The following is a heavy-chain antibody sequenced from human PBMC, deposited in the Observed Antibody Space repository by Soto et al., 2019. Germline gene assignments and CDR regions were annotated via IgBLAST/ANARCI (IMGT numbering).Heavy chain of an antibody. D-gene: IGHD4-17*01. Sequence: QVQLVESGGGVVQPGRSLRLSCAASGFTFSSYGMHWVRQAPGKGLEWVAVISYDGSNKYYADSVKGRFTISRDNSKNTLYLQMNSLRAEDTAVYYCAKDLSHAEDYGDYNDWFLLWGQGTLVTVSS. J-gene: IGHJ4*02. CDR3: AKDLSHAEDYGDYNDWFLL. CDR1: GFTFSSYG. CDR2: ISYDGSNK. V-gene: IGHV3-30*18.